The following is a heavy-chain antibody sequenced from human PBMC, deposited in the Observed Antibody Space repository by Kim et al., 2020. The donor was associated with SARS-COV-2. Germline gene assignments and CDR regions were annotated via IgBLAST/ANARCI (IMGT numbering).Heavy chain of an antibody. J-gene: IGHJ6*02. V-gene: IGHV3-21*01. CDR2: ISSSSSYI. D-gene: IGHD5-18*01. CDR3: LSGYSYGPAKPSYGPYYYGMDV. CDR1: GFTFSSYS. Sequence: GGSLRLSCAASGFTFSSYSMNWVRQAPGKGLEWVSSISSSSSYIYYADSVKGRFTISRDNAKNSLYLQMNSLRAEDTAVYYCLSGYSYGPAKPSYGPYYYGMDVWGQGTTVTVSS.